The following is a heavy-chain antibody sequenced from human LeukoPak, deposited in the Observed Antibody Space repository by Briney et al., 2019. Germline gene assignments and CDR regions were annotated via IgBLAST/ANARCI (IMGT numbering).Heavy chain of an antibody. CDR1: GFPFNAYW. J-gene: IGHJ4*02. D-gene: IGHD6-13*01. CDR3: ARSLPYGTTWYGRSDF. CDR2: IRQDGDTK. V-gene: IGHV3-7*03. Sequence: GGSLRLSCPASGFPFNAYWMTWVRQAPGKGLEWVANIRQDGDTKYYVDSVKGRFTISRDNAMNSLYLQMNSLRAEDTAIYYCARSLPYGTTWYGRSDFWGQGTLVTVSS.